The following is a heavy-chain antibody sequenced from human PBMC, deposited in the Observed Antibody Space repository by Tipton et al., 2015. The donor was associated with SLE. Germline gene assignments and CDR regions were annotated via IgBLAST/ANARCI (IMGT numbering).Heavy chain of an antibody. CDR2: IYYSGST. Sequence: GLVKPSQTLSLTCTVSGGSISSGGYYWSWIRQHPGKGLEWIGYIYYSGSTYYNPSLKSRVTISVDTSKNQFSLKLSSVTAADTAVYYCARHRVRYNWNDVGYWGQGTLVTVSS. J-gene: IGHJ4*02. D-gene: IGHD1-20*01. V-gene: IGHV4-31*03. CDR3: ARHRVRYNWNDVGY. CDR1: GGSISSGGYY.